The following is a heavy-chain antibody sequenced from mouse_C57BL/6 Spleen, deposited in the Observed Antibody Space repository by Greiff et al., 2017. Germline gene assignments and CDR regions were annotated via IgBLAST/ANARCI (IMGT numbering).Heavy chain of an antibody. V-gene: IGHV1-53*01. D-gene: IGHD2-3*01. CDR2: INPSNGGT. CDR3: ARNDGYYVGAMDY. J-gene: IGHJ4*01. CDR1: GYTFTSYW. Sequence: QVQLQQPGTELVKPGASVKLSCKASGYTFTSYWMHWVKQRPGHGLEWIGNINPSNGGTNYNEKFKSKATLTVDKSSSTAYMQLSSLTSEDSSVYYCARNDGYYVGAMDYWGQGTSVTVSS.